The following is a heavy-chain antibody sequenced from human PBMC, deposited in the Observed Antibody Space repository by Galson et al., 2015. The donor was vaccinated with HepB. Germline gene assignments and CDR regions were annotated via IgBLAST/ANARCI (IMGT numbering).Heavy chain of an antibody. CDR1: GFTFSNYG. CDR3: ARDPSYCSSTSCYYLYYYMDV. V-gene: IGHV3-33*01. J-gene: IGHJ6*03. CDR2: IWXXXSHK. D-gene: IGHD2-2*01. Sequence: SLRLSCAASGFTFSNYGMHWVRQAPGKGLEWVAVIWXXXSHKYYADSVKGRFAISRDNSKNTLFLQMNSLRAEDTAVYYCARDPSYCSSTSCYYLYYYMDVWGKGTTVAVSS.